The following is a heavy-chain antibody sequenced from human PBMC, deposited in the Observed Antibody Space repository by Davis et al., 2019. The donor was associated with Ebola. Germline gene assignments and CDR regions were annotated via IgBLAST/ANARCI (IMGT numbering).Heavy chain of an antibody. J-gene: IGHJ5*02. CDR2: INHSGST. CDR3: ARVYYDSSGYYFGWFDP. D-gene: IGHD3-22*01. Sequence: GSLRLSCAVYGGSFSGYYWSWIRQPPGKGLEWIGEINHSGSTNYNPSLKSRVTISVDTSKNQFSLKLSSVTAADTAVYYCARVYYDSSGYYFGWFDPWGQGTLVTVSS. V-gene: IGHV4-34*01. CDR1: GGSFSGYY.